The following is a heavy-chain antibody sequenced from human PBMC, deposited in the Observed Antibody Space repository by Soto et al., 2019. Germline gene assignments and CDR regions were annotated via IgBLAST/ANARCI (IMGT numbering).Heavy chain of an antibody. CDR3: ARINPSSWYFEY. Sequence: LSLTCTVSGGSISSYYWSWIRQPPGKGLEWIGYISYSGSTYYNPSLKSRVSISVDSSKNQFSLNLNSVTAADTAVYYCARINPSSWYFEYWGQGTLVTVSS. J-gene: IGHJ4*02. D-gene: IGHD6-13*01. CDR1: GGSISSYY. V-gene: IGHV4-30-4*01. CDR2: ISYSGST.